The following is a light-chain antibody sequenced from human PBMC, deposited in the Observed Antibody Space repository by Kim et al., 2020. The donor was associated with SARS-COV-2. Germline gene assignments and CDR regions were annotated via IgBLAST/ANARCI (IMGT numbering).Light chain of an antibody. CDR2: DVT. CDR1: SSDVDVYNY. Sequence: QSALTQPASVSGSPGQSITLSCTGTSSDVDVYNYVSWYQQHPGKAPKLMIYDVTNRPSGVSNRFSGSKSGNTASLTISGLQAEDEADYYCSSCTTSSTSVVFGGGTQLNVL. J-gene: IGLJ2*01. CDR3: SSCTTSSTSVV. V-gene: IGLV2-14*03.